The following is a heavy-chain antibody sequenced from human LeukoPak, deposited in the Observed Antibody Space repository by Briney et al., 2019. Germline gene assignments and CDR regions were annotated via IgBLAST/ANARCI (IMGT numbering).Heavy chain of an antibody. V-gene: IGHV3-23*01. Sequence: GGSLRLSCAASGFTFSSYAMSSVRQAPGKGLEWVSAISGSGGSTYYADSVNGRFTISRDNSKNTLYLQMNSLRAEATAVYCCARVGSSGYYCDYWGQGTLVTVSS. CDR1: GFTFSSYA. CDR3: ARVGSSGYYCDY. CDR2: ISGSGGST. D-gene: IGHD3-22*01. J-gene: IGHJ4*02.